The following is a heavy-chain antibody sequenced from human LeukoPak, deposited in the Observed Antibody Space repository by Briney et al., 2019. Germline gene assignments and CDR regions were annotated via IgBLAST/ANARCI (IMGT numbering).Heavy chain of an antibody. Sequence: GGSLRLSCAASGFTFSNYAMSWVRQAPGKGLEWVSAIRSNGVTTYDADSVKGRFTISRDNSKNTLYLEMKSLRADDTAVYYCARDGSRLARFYYFDYWGQGTLVTVSS. CDR1: GFTFSNYA. CDR3: ARDGSRLARFYYFDY. D-gene: IGHD3-3*01. V-gene: IGHV3-23*01. J-gene: IGHJ4*02. CDR2: IRSNGVTT.